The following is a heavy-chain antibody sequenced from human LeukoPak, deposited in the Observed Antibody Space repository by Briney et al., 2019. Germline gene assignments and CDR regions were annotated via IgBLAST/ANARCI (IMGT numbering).Heavy chain of an antibody. CDR1: GGSFSGYY. J-gene: IGHJ6*03. Sequence: SETLSLTCAVYGGSFSGYYWSWIRQPPGKGLEWIGEINHSGSTNYNPSLKSRVTISVDTSKNQFSLKLSSVTAADTAVYYCARRARYCSGGSCRYYYYYMDVWGKGTTVTISS. D-gene: IGHD2-15*01. CDR3: ARRARYCSGGSCRYYYYYMDV. V-gene: IGHV4-34*01. CDR2: INHSGST.